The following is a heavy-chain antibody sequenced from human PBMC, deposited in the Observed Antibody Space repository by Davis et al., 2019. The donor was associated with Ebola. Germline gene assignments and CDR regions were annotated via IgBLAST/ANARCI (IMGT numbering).Heavy chain of an antibody. D-gene: IGHD6-19*01. CDR1: GFTVSSNY. CDR2: IYSGGST. J-gene: IGHJ4*02. V-gene: IGHV3-66*04. CDR3: ARPQSPLYSSGWVY. Sequence: GGSLRLSCAASGFTVSSNYMSWVRQAPGKGLEWVSVIYSGGSTYYADSVKGRFTISRDNSKNMLYLQMNNLRADDTAVYYCARPQSPLYSSGWVYWGQGTLVTVSS.